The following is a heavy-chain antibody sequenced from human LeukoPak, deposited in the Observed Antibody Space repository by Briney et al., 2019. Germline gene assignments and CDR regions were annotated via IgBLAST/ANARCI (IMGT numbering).Heavy chain of an antibody. CDR3: ARRGNYDSSFDY. CDR1: GFTFSTYS. V-gene: IGHV3-48*02. J-gene: IGHJ4*02. CDR2: ISSGSSTI. D-gene: IGHD3-22*01. Sequence: AGGSLRLSCAASGFTFSTYSMNWVRQAPGKGLEWLSYISSGSSTIYYADSVKGRFTISRDNAKNSLYLQMNSLRDEDTAVYYCARRGNYDSSFDYWGQGTLVTVSS.